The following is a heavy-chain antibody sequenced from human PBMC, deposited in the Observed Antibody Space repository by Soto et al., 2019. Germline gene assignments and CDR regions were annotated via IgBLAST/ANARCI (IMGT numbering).Heavy chain of an antibody. CDR1: GFTFNNYG. Sequence: GXSLRLSCVASGFTFNNYGMHWVRQAPGKGLEWVAVIWYDGSNKYYAESVKGRFTISRDTSKNTLFLQMNSLRAEDTAVYYCSRDKGNYYGSGRSGMDVWGQGTTVTVSS. J-gene: IGHJ6*02. V-gene: IGHV3-33*01. CDR2: IWYDGSNK. CDR3: SRDKGNYYGSGRSGMDV. D-gene: IGHD3-10*01.